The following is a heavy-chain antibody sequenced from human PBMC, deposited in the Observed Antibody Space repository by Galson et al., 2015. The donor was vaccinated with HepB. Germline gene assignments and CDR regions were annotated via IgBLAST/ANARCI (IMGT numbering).Heavy chain of an antibody. D-gene: IGHD2-21*02. J-gene: IGHJ4*02. CDR2: ISGSGGST. CDR3: AKGALLSYRRHIVVVTANRQDYFDY. Sequence: SLRLSCAASGFTFSSYAMSWVRQAPGKGLEWVSAISGSGGSTYYADSVKGRFTISRDNSKNALYLQMNSLRAEDTAVYYCAKGALLSYRRHIVVVTANRQDYFDYWGQGTLVTVSS. V-gene: IGHV3-23*01. CDR1: GFTFSSYA.